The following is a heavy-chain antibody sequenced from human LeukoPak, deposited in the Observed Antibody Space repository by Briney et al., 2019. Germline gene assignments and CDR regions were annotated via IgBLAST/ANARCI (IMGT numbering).Heavy chain of an antibody. V-gene: IGHV1-2*02. CDR3: ARVSQVDAFDI. CDR1: GYTFSNYI. CDR2: INPNSGGT. Sequence: ASVKVSCKASGYTFSNYIITWVRQAPGQGLEWMGWINPNSGGTNYAQKFQGRVTMTRDTSISTAYMELSRLKSDETAVYYCARVSQVDAFDIWGQGTMVTVSS. J-gene: IGHJ3*02.